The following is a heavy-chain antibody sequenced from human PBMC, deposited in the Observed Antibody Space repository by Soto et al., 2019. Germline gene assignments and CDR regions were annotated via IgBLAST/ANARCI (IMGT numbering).Heavy chain of an antibody. CDR3: ASLPRIVGASYGMDV. CDR1: GYSFTSYW. J-gene: IGHJ6*02. V-gene: IGHV5-10-1*01. Sequence: GSLKISCKGSGYSFTSYWISWVRQMPGKGLEWMGRIDPSDSYTNYSPSFQGHVTISADKSISTAYLQWSSLKASDTAMYYCASLPRIVGASYGMDVWGQGTTVTAP. D-gene: IGHD1-26*01. CDR2: IDPSDSYT.